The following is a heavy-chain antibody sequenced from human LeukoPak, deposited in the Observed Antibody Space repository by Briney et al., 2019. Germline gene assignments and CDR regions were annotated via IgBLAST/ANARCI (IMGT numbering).Heavy chain of an antibody. CDR3: ARERSGACDY. CDR1: GFTFSSYA. J-gene: IGHJ4*02. V-gene: IGHV3-30*04. D-gene: IGHD1-26*01. CDR2: ISYDGSKK. Sequence: PGRSLRLSCAASGFTFSSYAMHWVRQAPGKGLEWVAVISYDGSKKYYADSVKGRFTISRDNSKNTLYLQMNSLRAEDTAVYYCARERSGACDYWGQGTLVTVSS.